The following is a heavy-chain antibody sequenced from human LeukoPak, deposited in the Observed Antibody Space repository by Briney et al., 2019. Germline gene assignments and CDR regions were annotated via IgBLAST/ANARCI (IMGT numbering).Heavy chain of an antibody. V-gene: IGHV3-11*01. CDR1: GFTFSYYY. D-gene: IGHD6-19*01. CDR3: ARRAYSSCWYFFDY. J-gene: IGHJ4*02. CDR2: ISSSGSTL. Sequence: PGGSLLLSCAAPGFTFSYYYMSWIPQAPGKGLEWVSSISSSGSTLYYVESVKGRFTISRDNAKNSLFLQMNSLRAEDTAVYYCARRAYSSCWYFFDYWGQGTLVTVSS.